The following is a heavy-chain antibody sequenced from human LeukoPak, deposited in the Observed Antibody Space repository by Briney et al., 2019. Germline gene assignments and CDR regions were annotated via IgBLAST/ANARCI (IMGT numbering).Heavy chain of an antibody. D-gene: IGHD5-18*01. J-gene: IGHJ6*03. Sequence: GSLRLSCAASGFTFSSYSMNWIRQPPGKGLEWIGSIYYSGSTYYNPSLKSRVTISVDTSKNQFSLKLSSVTAADTAVYYCARVTAMVLYYYYYYYMDVWGKGTTVTVSS. CDR3: ARVTAMVLYYYYYYYMDV. V-gene: IGHV4-39*07. CDR1: GFTFSSYS. CDR2: IYYSGST.